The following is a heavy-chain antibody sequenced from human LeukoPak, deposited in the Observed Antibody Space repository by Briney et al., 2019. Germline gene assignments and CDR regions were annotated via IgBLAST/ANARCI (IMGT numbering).Heavy chain of an antibody. Sequence: GGSLRLSCAASGFTFSSYAMHWVRQAPGKGLEWVAVISYDGSNKYYADSVKGRFTISRDNSKNTLYLQMNSLRAEDTAVYYCARDPDCSGGSCYGRGYYFDYWGQETLVTVSS. CDR3: ARDPDCSGGSCYGRGYYFDY. CDR1: GFTFSSYA. D-gene: IGHD2-15*01. V-gene: IGHV3-30-3*01. J-gene: IGHJ4*02. CDR2: ISYDGSNK.